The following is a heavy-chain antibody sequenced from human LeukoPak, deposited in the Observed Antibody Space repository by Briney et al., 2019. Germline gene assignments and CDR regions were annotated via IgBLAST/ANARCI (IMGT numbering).Heavy chain of an antibody. J-gene: IGHJ5*02. V-gene: IGHV3-11*05. D-gene: IGHD2-2*02. CDR2: ISTTSTYA. CDR1: GFTFSDHY. CDR3: ARDWYCSSSICYTDRNWFDP. Sequence: GGSLRLSCAASGFTFSDHYMSWIRQAPGKGLEWVSYISTTSTYADNADSVKGRFTISRDNAKNSLYLQMNSLRPEDTAVYYCARDWYCSSSICYTDRNWFDPWGQGTLVTVSS.